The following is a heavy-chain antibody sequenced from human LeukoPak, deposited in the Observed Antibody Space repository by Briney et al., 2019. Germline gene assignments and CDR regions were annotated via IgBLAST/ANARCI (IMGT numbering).Heavy chain of an antibody. V-gene: IGHV4-59*01. CDR1: GGSISSYY. CDR2: IYYSGST. Sequence: SETLSLTCTVSGGSISSYYWSWIRQPPGKGLEWIGYIYYSGSTNYNPPLKSRVTISVDTSKNQFSLKLSSVTAADTAVYYCARGGGRGRYFDWLLGGYYFDYWGQGTLVTVSS. CDR3: ARGGGRGRYFDWLLGGYYFDY. J-gene: IGHJ4*02. D-gene: IGHD3-9*01.